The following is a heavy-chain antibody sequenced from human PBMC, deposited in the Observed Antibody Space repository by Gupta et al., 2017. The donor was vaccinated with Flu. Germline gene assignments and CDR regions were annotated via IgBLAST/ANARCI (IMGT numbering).Heavy chain of an antibody. J-gene: IGHJ6*02. V-gene: IGHV3-13*01. CDR2: IGTAGDT. D-gene: IGHD4-4*01. CDR3: ARDRKVRYYYYGMDV. Sequence: QATGKGLEWVSAIGTAGDTYYPGSVKGRFTISRENAKNSLYLQMNSLRAGDTAVYYCARDRKVRYYYYGMDVWGQGTTVTVSS.